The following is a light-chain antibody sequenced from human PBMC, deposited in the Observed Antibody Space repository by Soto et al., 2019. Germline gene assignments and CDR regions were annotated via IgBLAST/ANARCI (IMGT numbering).Light chain of an antibody. Sequence: QSALTQPASVSGSPGQSITMSCTGSTTDIGSYNFVSWYQQHAGKAPKLVLYEVSNRPSGVSSRFSGSKSGNSASPTISGLQPEDEAHYFCSSYAAPSPLVFGGGTQVTVL. CDR2: EVS. CDR1: TTDIGSYNF. CDR3: SSYAAPSPLV. J-gene: IGLJ3*02. V-gene: IGLV2-14*01.